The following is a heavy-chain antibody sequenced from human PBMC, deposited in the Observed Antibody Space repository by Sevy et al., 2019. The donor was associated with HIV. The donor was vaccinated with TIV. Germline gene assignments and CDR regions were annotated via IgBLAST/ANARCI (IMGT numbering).Heavy chain of an antibody. J-gene: IGHJ4*02. CDR2: IWYDGTNN. CDR3: AREDIRVAGIGYYFHS. Sequence: GGSLRLSCAASGFSISGYGMHWVRQAPGKGLEWVAVIWYDGTNNEYADSVKGRFTISRDNSKKTLYLQMNSLRAEDTAVYYCAREDIRVAGIGYYFHSWGQGTLVTVSS. CDR1: GFSISGYG. V-gene: IGHV3-33*01. D-gene: IGHD6-19*01.